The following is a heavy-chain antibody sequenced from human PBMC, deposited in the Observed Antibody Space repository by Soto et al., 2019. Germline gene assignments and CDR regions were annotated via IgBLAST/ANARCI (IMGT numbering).Heavy chain of an antibody. CDR2: IIPIFGTA. V-gene: IGHV1-69*01. D-gene: IGHD3-16*02. J-gene: IGHJ4*02. CDR1: GGTFSSYA. Sequence: QVQLVQSGAEVKKPGSSVKVSCKASGGTFSSYAISWVRQAPGQGLEWMGGIIPIFGTANYAQKFQGRVTSTADESTSTAYMELSSLRSEGTAVYYCARESRDYVWGSYRTFDYWGQGTLVTVSS. CDR3: ARESRDYVWGSYRTFDY.